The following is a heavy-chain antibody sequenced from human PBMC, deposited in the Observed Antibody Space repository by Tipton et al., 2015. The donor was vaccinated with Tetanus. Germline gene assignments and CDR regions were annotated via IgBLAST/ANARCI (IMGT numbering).Heavy chain of an antibody. CDR1: GFTFSSYA. V-gene: IGHV3-23*01. Sequence: SLRLSCAASGFTFSSYAMSWVRQAPGKGLEWVSAISGSGGSTYYADSVKGRFTISRDNSKNTLYLQMNSLRAEDTAVYYCAKDVGSGWYSDYRGQGTLVTVSS. J-gene: IGHJ4*02. CDR2: ISGSGGST. D-gene: IGHD6-19*01. CDR3: AKDVGSGWYSDY.